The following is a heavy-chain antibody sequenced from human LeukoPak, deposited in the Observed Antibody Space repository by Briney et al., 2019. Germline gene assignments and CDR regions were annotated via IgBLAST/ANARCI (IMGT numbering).Heavy chain of an antibody. V-gene: IGHV3-74*01. CDR2: ITNDGSST. J-gene: IGHJ4*02. D-gene: IGHD2-15*01. Sequence: PGGSLRLSCAASGLTFSSHWMHWVRQAPGKGQVWVSRITNDGSSTTYADSVKGRFTISRDNAKNMLYLQVNSLRAEDTAVYYCAKDYCRGGNCPLPFFDSWGQGTLVTVSS. CDR1: GLTFSSHW. CDR3: AKDYCRGGNCPLPFFDS.